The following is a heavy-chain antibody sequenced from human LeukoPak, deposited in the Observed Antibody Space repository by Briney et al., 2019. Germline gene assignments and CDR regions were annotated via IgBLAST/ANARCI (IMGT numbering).Heavy chain of an antibody. V-gene: IGHV3-21*01. CDR2: ISSSSSYI. Sequence: GGSLRLSCAASGFTFSSYSMNWVRQAPGQGLEWVSSISSSSSYIYYADSVKGRFTISRDNAKNSLYLQMNSLRAEDTAVYYCARDAIGDYDILTGYGDYWGQGTLVTVSS. CDR1: GFTFSSYS. CDR3: ARDAIGDYDILTGYGDY. J-gene: IGHJ4*02. D-gene: IGHD3-9*01.